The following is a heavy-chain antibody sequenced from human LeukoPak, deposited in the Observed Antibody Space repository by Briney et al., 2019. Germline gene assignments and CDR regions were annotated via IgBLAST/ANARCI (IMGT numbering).Heavy chain of an antibody. CDR2: ISGSGGST. Sequence: GGSLRLSCAASGFTFSSYAMSWVRQAPRKGLEWVSAISGSGGSTYYSDSVKGRFTISRDNSKNTLYLQMNSLRAEDTAVYYCAKGRYYDSSFDYWGQGTLVTVSS. CDR1: GFTFSSYA. J-gene: IGHJ4*02. V-gene: IGHV3-23*01. CDR3: AKGRYYDSSFDY. D-gene: IGHD3-22*01.